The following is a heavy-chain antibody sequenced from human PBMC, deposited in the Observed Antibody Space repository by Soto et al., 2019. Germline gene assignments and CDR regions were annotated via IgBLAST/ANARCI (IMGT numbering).Heavy chain of an antibody. Sequence: QVQLVESGGGVVQPGRSLRLSCAASGFTFSSYGMHWVRQAPGKGLEWVAVISYDGSNKYYADSVKGRFTISRDNSKNTMYLQMNSLRAEDTAVYYCAKDRRGFGELSPFDYWGQGTLVTVSS. D-gene: IGHD3-10*01. CDR3: AKDRRGFGELSPFDY. CDR2: ISYDGSNK. CDR1: GFTFSSYG. J-gene: IGHJ4*02. V-gene: IGHV3-30*18.